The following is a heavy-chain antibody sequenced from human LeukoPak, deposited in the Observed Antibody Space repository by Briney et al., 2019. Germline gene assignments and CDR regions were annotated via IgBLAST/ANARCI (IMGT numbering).Heavy chain of an antibody. Sequence: SVKVSCKASGGTFSSYAISWVRQAPGQGLEWMGGIIPIFGTANYAQRFQGRVTITADESTSTAYMELSSLRSEDTAVYYCGQGIAVTEIDYWGQGTLVTVSS. CDR1: GGTFSSYA. J-gene: IGHJ4*02. CDR2: IIPIFGTA. CDR3: GQGIAVTEIDY. V-gene: IGHV1-69*13. D-gene: IGHD6-19*01.